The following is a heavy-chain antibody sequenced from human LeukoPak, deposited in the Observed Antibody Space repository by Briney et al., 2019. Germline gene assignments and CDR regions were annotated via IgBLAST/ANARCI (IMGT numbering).Heavy chain of an antibody. J-gene: IGHJ4*02. V-gene: IGHV5-51*01. CDR2: IYPGDSDT. CDR3: ARHGYFDWSFVYFDY. Sequence: GESLKISCKGSGYSFTSYWIGWVRQMPGKGLEWMGIIYPGDSDTRYSPSFQGQVTISADRSISTAYLQWSSLKASGTAMYYCARHGYFDWSFVYFDYWGQGTLVTVSS. CDR1: GYSFTSYW. D-gene: IGHD3-9*01.